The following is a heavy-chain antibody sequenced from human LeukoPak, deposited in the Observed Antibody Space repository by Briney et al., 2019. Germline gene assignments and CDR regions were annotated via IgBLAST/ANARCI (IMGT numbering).Heavy chain of an antibody. CDR2: ISYDGTNE. Sequence: GRSLRLSCAASGFTFNTYTMNWVRQAPGKGLEWVALISYDGTNEYYADSVKGRFTISRDNSKNTVSVQMSSLRIEDTAVYYCARAGGCSGGSCYYYYYGMDVWGKGTTVTVSS. CDR3: ARAGGCSGGSCYYYYYGMDV. V-gene: IGHV3-30*04. CDR1: GFTFNTYT. J-gene: IGHJ6*04. D-gene: IGHD2-15*01.